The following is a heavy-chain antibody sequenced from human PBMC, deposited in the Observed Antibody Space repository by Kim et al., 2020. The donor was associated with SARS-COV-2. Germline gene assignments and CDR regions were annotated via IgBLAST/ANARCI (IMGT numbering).Heavy chain of an antibody. CDR2: IWYDGSNK. D-gene: IGHD2-15*01. V-gene: IGHV3-33*01. CDR1: GFTFSSYG. J-gene: IGHJ6*02. CDR3: AREGPVVVVAATLYYYYGMDV. Sequence: WGSLRLSCAASGFTFSSYGMHWVRQAPGKGLEWVAVIWYDGSNKYYADSVKGRFTISRDNSKNTLYLQMNSLRAEDTAVYYCAREGPVVVVAATLYYYYGMDVWGQGTTVTVSS.